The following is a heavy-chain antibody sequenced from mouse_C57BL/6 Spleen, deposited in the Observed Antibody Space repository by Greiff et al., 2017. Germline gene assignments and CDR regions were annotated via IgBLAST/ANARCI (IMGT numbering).Heavy chain of an antibody. V-gene: IGHV1-80*01. D-gene: IGHD1-1*01. CDR3: ARRVVYYGSSYYFDY. CDR2: IYTGDGDT. J-gene: IGHJ2*01. Sequence: VQLQQSGAELVKPGASVKISCKASGYAFSSYWMNWVKQRPGKGLEWIGQIYTGDGDTNYNGKFKGKATLPADNSSSPAYMQLSSLTSEDAAVYFWARRVVYYGSSYYFDYWGQGTTLTVSS. CDR1: GYAFSSYW.